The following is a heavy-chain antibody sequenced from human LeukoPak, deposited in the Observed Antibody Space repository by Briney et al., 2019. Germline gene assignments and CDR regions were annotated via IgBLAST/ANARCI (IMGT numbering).Heavy chain of an antibody. V-gene: IGHV1-2*02. CDR3: ARGANDYGDDHPAYNWFDP. CDR2: INPNSGGT. Sequence: VASVKVSCKASGYTFTGYYMHWVRQAPGQGLEWMGWINPNSGGTNYAQKFQGRVTMTRDTSISTAYMELSRLRSDDTAVYYCARGANDYGDDHPAYNWFDPWGQGTLVTVSS. D-gene: IGHD4-17*01. J-gene: IGHJ5*02. CDR1: GYTFTGYY.